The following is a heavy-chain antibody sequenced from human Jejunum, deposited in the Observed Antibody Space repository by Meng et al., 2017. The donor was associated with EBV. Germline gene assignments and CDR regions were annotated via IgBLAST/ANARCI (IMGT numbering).Heavy chain of an antibody. CDR1: TDFISSYEW. D-gene: IGHD1-14*01. CDR3: ARASSERLLDY. V-gene: IGHV4-4*02. Sequence: QVALQESGPGLVKPSATLSLPCPISTDFISSYEWWSWVRQPPGKGLEWLGEINQVGSTYYNPSLKSRVTISIDTSKRQFSLRLNSMTAADTAVYYCARASSERLLDYWGQGTLVTVSS. J-gene: IGHJ4*02. CDR2: INQVGST.